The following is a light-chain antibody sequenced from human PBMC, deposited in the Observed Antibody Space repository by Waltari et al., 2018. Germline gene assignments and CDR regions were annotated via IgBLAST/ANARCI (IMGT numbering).Light chain of an antibody. J-gene: IGLJ2*01. V-gene: IGLV3-19*01. CDR3: HSRDSSGDVL. Sequence: SSELTQDPAVSVALGQTVRITCQGDSLRTYYVSWFHQKPGQAPALVIYGKNNRPSGGPDRFCASSSGSTASLTIIGAQAEDEADYYCHSRDSSGDVLIGGGTKLTVV. CDR2: GKN. CDR1: SLRTYY.